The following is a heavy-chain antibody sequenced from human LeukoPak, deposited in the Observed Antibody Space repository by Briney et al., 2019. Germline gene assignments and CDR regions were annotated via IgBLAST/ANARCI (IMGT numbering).Heavy chain of an antibody. Sequence: GGSLRLSCAASGFTFSSYAMHWVRQAPGKGLEWVAVISYDGSNKYYADSVKGRFTISRDNSKNTLYLQMNSLRAEDTAVYYCARGSVFNYFDYWGQGTLVTVSS. CDR1: GFTFSSYA. D-gene: IGHD6-25*01. CDR2: ISYDGSNK. CDR3: ARGSVFNYFDY. V-gene: IGHV3-30*04. J-gene: IGHJ4*02.